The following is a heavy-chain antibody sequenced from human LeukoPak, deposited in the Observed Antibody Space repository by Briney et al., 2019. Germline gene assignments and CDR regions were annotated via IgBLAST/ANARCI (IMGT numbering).Heavy chain of an antibody. Sequence: GASVKVSCKASGYTFTGYYMHWVRQAPGQGLEWMGWINPNSGGTNYAQKFQGRVTMTRDTSISTAYMELSSLRSDDTAVYYCATHRSYYDSRGYYRPTWFDYWGQGTLVTASS. CDR2: INPNSGGT. CDR3: ATHRSYYDSRGYYRPTWFDY. CDR1: GYTFTGYY. D-gene: IGHD3-22*01. J-gene: IGHJ4*02. V-gene: IGHV1-2*02.